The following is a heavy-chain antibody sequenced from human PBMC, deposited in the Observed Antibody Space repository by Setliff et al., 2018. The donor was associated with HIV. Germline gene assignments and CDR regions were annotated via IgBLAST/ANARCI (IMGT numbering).Heavy chain of an antibody. D-gene: IGHD6-19*01. V-gene: IGHV4-61*09. Sequence: SETLSLTCSVSGGSVSSSGYYWSWIRQSAEKGLEWIGHIYTSGSTNYNPSLKSRVTISVDTSKNQFSLQLSSVTAADTAVYYCARRTYGSGRSDPWGQGTLVTVSS. CDR3: ARRTYGSGRSDP. CDR1: GGSVSSSGYY. J-gene: IGHJ5*02. CDR2: IYTSGST.